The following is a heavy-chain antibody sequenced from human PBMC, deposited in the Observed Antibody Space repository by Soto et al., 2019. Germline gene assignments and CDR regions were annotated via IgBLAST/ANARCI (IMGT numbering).Heavy chain of an antibody. J-gene: IGHJ4*01. CDR3: ARSYFSERCDSDF. CDR2: IIPIFGTA. Sequence: QVQLVQSGAEVKKPGSSVKVSCKASGGTFSSYAISWVRQAPGQGLEWMGGIIPIFGTANYAQKFQGRVTNTADESTNNAYMELSSLRSEDTAAYYCARSYFSERCDSDFWGNVTLVTVSS. V-gene: IGHV1-69*01. CDR1: GGTFSSYA. D-gene: IGHD1-26*01.